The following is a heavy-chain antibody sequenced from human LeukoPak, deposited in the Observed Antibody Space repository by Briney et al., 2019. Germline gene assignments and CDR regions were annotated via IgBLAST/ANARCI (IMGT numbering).Heavy chain of an antibody. Sequence: ASVKVSCKASGYTFTSYYMHWVRQAPGHGLEWVGVINPSGGATNYAQKFQGRVTITADKSTSTAYMELSSLRSEDTAVYYCARGNYYDSRDPNAFDIWGQGTMVTVSS. CDR2: INPSGGAT. D-gene: IGHD3-22*01. CDR1: GYTFTSYY. J-gene: IGHJ3*02. V-gene: IGHV1-46*01. CDR3: ARGNYYDSRDPNAFDI.